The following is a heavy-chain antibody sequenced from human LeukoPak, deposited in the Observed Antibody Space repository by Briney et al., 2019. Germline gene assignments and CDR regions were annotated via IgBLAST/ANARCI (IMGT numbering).Heavy chain of an antibody. J-gene: IGHJ4*02. CDR3: AKTYSSTWYGFDY. Sequence: GGSLRLSCAASGFTFSNYWLTWVRQAPGKGLEWVAVISYDGSNKYYADSVKGRFTISRDNSKNTLYLQMNSLRAEDTAVYYCAKTYSSTWYGFDYWGQGTLVTVSS. V-gene: IGHV3-30*18. CDR2: ISYDGSNK. D-gene: IGHD6-13*01. CDR1: GFTFSNYW.